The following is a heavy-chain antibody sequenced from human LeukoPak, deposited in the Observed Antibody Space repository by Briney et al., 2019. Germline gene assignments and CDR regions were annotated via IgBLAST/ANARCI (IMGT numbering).Heavy chain of an antibody. CDR1: GGSFSGYY. CDR3: ARGTGGPRSGY. V-gene: IGHV4-34*01. CDR2: INHSGST. J-gene: IGHJ4*02. Sequence: SETLSLTCAVYGGSFSGYYWSWIRQPPGKGLEWIGEINHSGSTSYNPSLKSRVTISVDTSKNQFSLKLSSVTAADTAVYYCARGTGGPRSGYWGQGTLVTVSS. D-gene: IGHD4-23*01.